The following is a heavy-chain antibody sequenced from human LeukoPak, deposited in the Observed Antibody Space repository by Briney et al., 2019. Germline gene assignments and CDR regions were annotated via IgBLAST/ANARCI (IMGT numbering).Heavy chain of an antibody. D-gene: IGHD6-6*01. V-gene: IGHV3-23*01. CDR2: ISGSGGST. J-gene: IGHJ6*03. CDR1: GFTFSSYA. Sequence: GGSLRLSCAASGFTFSSYAMSWVRQAPGKGLEWVSAISGSGGSTYYADSVKGRFTISRDNSKNTLYLQMNSLRAEDTAVYYCARVQLGHYYYQYMDVWGKGTTVTVSS. CDR3: ARVQLGHYYYQYMDV.